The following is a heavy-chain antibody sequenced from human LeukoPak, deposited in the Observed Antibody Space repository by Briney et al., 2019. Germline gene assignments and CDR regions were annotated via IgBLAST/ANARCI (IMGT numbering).Heavy chain of an antibody. J-gene: IGHJ4*02. Sequence: ASVKVSCKASGYSFTGYYMHWVRQAPGQGLEWMGWINPNSGDTKYAQKFQGRVTMTRDTSISTAYMELTRLRSDDTAVYYCARDLTAGGDGQGYWGQGTLVTVSS. V-gene: IGHV1-2*02. CDR1: GYSFTGYY. CDR2: INPNSGDT. D-gene: IGHD2-21*01. CDR3: ARDLTAGGDGQGY.